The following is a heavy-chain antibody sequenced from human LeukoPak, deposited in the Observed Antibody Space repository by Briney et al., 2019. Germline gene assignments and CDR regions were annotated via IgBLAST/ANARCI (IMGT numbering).Heavy chain of an antibody. CDR3: ARNYSSGWSDC. J-gene: IGHJ5*01. D-gene: IGHD6-19*01. V-gene: IGHV4-59*08. CDR2: IYNSGST. CDR1: GGSVSSYY. Sequence: SETLSLTCTVSGGSVSSYYWTWIRQPPGKGLEWIGYIYNSGSTSYTPSLKSRVTISVDTSKNQFSLKLSSVTAADTAVYYCARNYSSGWSDCWGQGTLVTVPS.